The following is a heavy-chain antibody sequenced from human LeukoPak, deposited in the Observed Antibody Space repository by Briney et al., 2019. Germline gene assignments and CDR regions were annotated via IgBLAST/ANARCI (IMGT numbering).Heavy chain of an antibody. CDR3: ARDAVVGATLRGALFHWFDP. Sequence: ASVKVSCKASGYPFNSYGLSWVRQAPGQGLEWMGWISVYNGYTKYAQKFQGRATMTTDTSTSTAYMELRDLRSDDTAVYYCARDAVVGATLRGALFHWFDPWGQGTLVTVSS. CDR1: GYPFNSYG. V-gene: IGHV1-18*01. J-gene: IGHJ5*02. D-gene: IGHD1-26*01. CDR2: ISVYNGYT.